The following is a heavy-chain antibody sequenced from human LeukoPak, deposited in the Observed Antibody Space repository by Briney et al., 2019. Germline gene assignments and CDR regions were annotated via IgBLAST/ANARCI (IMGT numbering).Heavy chain of an antibody. CDR3: ATAYVDIVASGRFDP. D-gene: IGHD5-12*01. J-gene: IGHJ5*02. Sequence: SVKVSCKASGYTFTGYYMHWVRQAPGQGLEWMGWINPNSGGTNYAQKFQGRVTMTRDTSISTAYMELSRLRSDDTAVYYCATAYVDIVASGRFDPWGQGTLVTVSS. CDR2: INPNSGGT. V-gene: IGHV1-2*02. CDR1: GYTFTGYY.